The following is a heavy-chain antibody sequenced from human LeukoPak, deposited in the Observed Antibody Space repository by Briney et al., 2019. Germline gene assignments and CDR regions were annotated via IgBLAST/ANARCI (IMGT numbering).Heavy chain of an antibody. CDR1: GGSISSYY. D-gene: IGHD6-6*01. V-gene: IGHV4-59*01. CDR3: ARLSTAAADYYFDY. CDR2: IYYSGST. Sequence: SETLSLTCTVSGGSISSYYWSWIRQPPGKGLECIGYIYYSGSTNYNPSLKSRVTISVDTSKNQFSLKLSSVTAADTAVYYCARLSTAAADYYFDYWGQGTLVTVSS. J-gene: IGHJ4*02.